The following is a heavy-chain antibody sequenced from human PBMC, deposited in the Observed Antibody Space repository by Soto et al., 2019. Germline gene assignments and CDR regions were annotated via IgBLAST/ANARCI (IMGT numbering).Heavy chain of an antibody. V-gene: IGHV1-18*01. J-gene: IGHJ4*02. Sequence: ASVKVSCTASGYTFTSYGISLVRQAPGQGLEWMGWISAYNGNTNYAQKLQGRVTMTTDTSTSTAYMELRSLSSDDTAVYYCARNDYGDYVYNYWGQGTLVTVSS. CDR2: ISAYNGNT. D-gene: IGHD4-17*01. CDR3: ARNDYGDYVYNY. CDR1: GYTFTSYG.